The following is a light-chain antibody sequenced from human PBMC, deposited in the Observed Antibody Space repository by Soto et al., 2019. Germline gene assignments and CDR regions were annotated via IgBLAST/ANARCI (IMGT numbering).Light chain of an antibody. CDR2: GAS. V-gene: IGKV3-15*01. Sequence: EIVMTQSPATLSVSPGGRATLSCRASQTISGTLAWYQQKPGQAPRLLIHGASTRAPGFPARFSGSGSGTDFTLTISSLQSEDFAVYYCQQYDNWPWTFGQGTKVDIK. J-gene: IGKJ1*01. CDR1: QTISGT. CDR3: QQYDNWPWT.